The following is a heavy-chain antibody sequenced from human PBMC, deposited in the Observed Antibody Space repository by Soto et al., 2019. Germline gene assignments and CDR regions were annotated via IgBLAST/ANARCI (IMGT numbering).Heavy chain of an antibody. D-gene: IGHD1-26*01. Sequence: SETLSLTCTVSGGSISSGDYYWSWIRQPPGKGLEWIGYIYYSGSTYYNPSLKSRVTISVDTSKNQFSLKLSSVTAADTAVYYCARDQSGSYGVYYYGMDVWGQGTTVTVS. CDR3: ARDQSGSYGVYYYGMDV. J-gene: IGHJ6*02. CDR1: GGSISSGDYY. CDR2: IYYSGST. V-gene: IGHV4-30-4*01.